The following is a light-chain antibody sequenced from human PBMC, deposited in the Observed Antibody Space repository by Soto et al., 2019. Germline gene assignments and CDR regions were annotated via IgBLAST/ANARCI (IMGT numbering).Light chain of an antibody. J-gene: IGLJ3*02. CDR2: DTS. V-gene: IGLV7-46*01. CDR3: LLSYNGARV. CDR1: TGVVTSGHY. Sequence: QAVVTQEPSLTVSPGGTVILTCGSSTGVVTSGHYPYWFQQKPGQAPRTLIYDTSNKHSWTPTRFSGSLLGGKAALTLSGAQPEDEAEYFCLLSYNGARVFGGGTKLTVL.